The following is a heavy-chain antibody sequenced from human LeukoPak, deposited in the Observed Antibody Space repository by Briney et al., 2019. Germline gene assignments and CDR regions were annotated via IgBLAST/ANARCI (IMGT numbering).Heavy chain of an antibody. Sequence: SETLSLTCAVSGYSISSGYYWGWIRQPPGKGLEWIGSIYHSGSTYYNPSLKSRVTISVDTSKNQFSLKLSSVTAADTAVYYCARGPLWYYFDYWGQGTLVTVSS. D-gene: IGHD2-21*01. J-gene: IGHJ4*02. CDR3: ARGPLWYYFDY. CDR1: GYSISSGYY. V-gene: IGHV4-38-2*01. CDR2: IYHSGST.